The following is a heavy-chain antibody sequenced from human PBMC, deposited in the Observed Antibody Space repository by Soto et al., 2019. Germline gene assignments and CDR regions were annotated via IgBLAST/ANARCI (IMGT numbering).Heavy chain of an antibody. Sequence: ESGGGLVKPGGSLRLSCAASGFTFSSYGMHWVRQAPGKGLEWVAVISYDGSNKYYADSVKGRFTISRDNSKNTLYLQMNSLRAEDTAVYYCAKDGYDFWSGYYNGYGMDVWGQGTTVTVSS. V-gene: IGHV3-30*18. CDR3: AKDGYDFWSGYYNGYGMDV. D-gene: IGHD3-3*01. J-gene: IGHJ6*02. CDR1: GFTFSSYG. CDR2: ISYDGSNK.